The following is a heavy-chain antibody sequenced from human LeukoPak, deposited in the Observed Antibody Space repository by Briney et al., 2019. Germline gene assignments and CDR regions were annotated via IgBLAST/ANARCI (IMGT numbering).Heavy chain of an antibody. CDR3: ARWTDTYYFDY. CDR2: IIPILGIA. D-gene: IGHD3/OR15-3a*01. CDR1: GGTFSSYT. J-gene: IGHJ4*02. Sequence: SVRVSCKASGGTFSSYTISWVRQAPGQGLEWMGRIIPILGIANYAQKFQGRVTITADKSTSTAYMELSSLRSEDTAVYYCARWTDTYYFDYWGQGTLVTVSS. V-gene: IGHV1-69*02.